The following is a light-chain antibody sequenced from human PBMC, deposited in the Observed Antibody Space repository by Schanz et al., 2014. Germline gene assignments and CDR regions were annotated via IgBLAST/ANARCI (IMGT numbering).Light chain of an antibody. CDR3: QHYYNWPRT. CDR1: QSVSST. V-gene: IGKV3-15*01. Sequence: EIVMTQSPATLSLSPGERATLSCRASQSVSSTLAWYQQKPGQAPRLLMYGVSNRATGIPARFSGSGSGTEFALTISSLQSEDFAVYYCQHYYNWPRTFGQGTKVEV. CDR2: GVS. J-gene: IGKJ1*01.